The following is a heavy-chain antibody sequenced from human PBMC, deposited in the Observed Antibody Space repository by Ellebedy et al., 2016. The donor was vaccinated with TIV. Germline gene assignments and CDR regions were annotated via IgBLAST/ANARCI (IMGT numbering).Heavy chain of an antibody. J-gene: IGHJ4*02. CDR3: ARDQREDYDTSGLDY. D-gene: IGHD3-22*01. V-gene: IGHV3-21*01. Sequence: GESLKISCAASGFTFSSYSMNWVRQAPGKGLEWVSSISSSGSYLYYADSVKGRFTISRDNAKKSLYLQMNSLRAEDTAVYYCARDQREDYDTSGLDYWGQGTLVTVSS. CDR2: ISSSGSYL. CDR1: GFTFSSYS.